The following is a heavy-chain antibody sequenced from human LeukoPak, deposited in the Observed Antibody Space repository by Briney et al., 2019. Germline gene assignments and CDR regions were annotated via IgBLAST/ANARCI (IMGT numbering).Heavy chain of an antibody. D-gene: IGHD1-26*01. Sequence: AASVTLSCKASGNTFINYYIHWVRQAPGQGLEWMGIIDPSGARTSYAQKFQGRVTMTRDTSTSTVYMELRSLKSEDTALYYCARGGGRTSFLDYWGQGILVTLSS. CDR1: GNTFINYY. CDR2: IDPSGART. V-gene: IGHV1-46*01. J-gene: IGHJ4*02. CDR3: ARGGGRTSFLDY.